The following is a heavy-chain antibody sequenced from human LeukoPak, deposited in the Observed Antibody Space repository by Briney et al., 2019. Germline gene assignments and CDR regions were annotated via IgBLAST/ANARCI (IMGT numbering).Heavy chain of an antibody. D-gene: IGHD2-8*01. CDR1: GGSISSYY. CDR2: IYYSGST. J-gene: IGHJ4*02. CDR3: ARGRMVYAPVDY. Sequence: ASETLSLTCTVSGGSISSYYWSWIRQPPGKGVKWIGYIYYSGSTNYNPSLKSRVTISVDTSKNQFSLKLSSVTAADTAVYYCARGRMVYAPVDYWGQGTLVTVSS. V-gene: IGHV4-59*01.